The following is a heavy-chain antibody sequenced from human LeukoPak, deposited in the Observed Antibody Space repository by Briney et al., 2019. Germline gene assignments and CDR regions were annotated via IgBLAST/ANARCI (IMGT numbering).Heavy chain of an antibody. V-gene: IGHV3-30-3*01. Sequence: GGSLRLSCAASGFTFSSYAMHWVRQAPGKGLEWVAVISYEGNNKYYADSVKGRFTISRDNSKNTLYLQMNSLRAEDTAVYYCARDSGSSGYYLECFQHWGQGTLVTVSS. J-gene: IGHJ1*01. D-gene: IGHD3-22*01. CDR2: ISYEGNNK. CDR3: ARDSGSSGYYLECFQH. CDR1: GFTFSSYA.